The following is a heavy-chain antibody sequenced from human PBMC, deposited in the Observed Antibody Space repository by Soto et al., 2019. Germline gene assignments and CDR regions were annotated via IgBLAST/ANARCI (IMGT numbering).Heavy chain of an antibody. Sequence: GGSLRLSCAASGFTFSSYSMNWVRQAPGKGLEWVSSISSSSSYIYYADSVKGRFTISRDNAKNSLYLQMNSLRAEDTAVYYCARERYCSGGSCRHFDYWGQGTLVTVSS. J-gene: IGHJ4*02. D-gene: IGHD2-15*01. CDR1: GFTFSSYS. CDR3: ARERYCSGGSCRHFDY. CDR2: ISSSSSYI. V-gene: IGHV3-21*01.